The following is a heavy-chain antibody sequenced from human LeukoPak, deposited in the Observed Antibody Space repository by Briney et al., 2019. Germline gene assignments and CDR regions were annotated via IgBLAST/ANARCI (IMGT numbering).Heavy chain of an antibody. CDR3: ARLGRDIVVVVAATYYYYYMDV. CDR1: GFTVSSNE. D-gene: IGHD2-15*01. V-gene: IGHV4-34*01. J-gene: IGHJ6*03. CDR2: INHSGST. Sequence: PGGSLRLSCAASGFTVSSNEMSWVRQPPGKGLEWIGEINHSGSTNYNPSLKSRVTISVDASKNQFSLKLSSVTAADTAVYYCARLGRDIVVVVAATYYYYYMDVWGKGTTVTISS.